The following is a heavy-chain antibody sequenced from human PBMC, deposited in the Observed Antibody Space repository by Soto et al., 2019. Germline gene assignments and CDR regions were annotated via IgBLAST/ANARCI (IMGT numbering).Heavy chain of an antibody. CDR2: MHHTQGT. J-gene: IGHJ5*02. Sequence: PSETLSLTCIVSGASISSYYWTWIRQPPGWGLEWIGYMHHTQGTNDNPSLRGRVHMSIDTSMNQFSLRLTSVTAADTAVYYCARVPFVGYFDWLDPWGHGTLVTVSS. CDR3: ARVPFVGYFDWLDP. D-gene: IGHD3-9*01. CDR1: GASISSYY. V-gene: IGHV4-59*01.